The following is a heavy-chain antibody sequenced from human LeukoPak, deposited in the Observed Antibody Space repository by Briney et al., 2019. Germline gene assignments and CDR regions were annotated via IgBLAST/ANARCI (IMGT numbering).Heavy chain of an antibody. CDR3: AKDRPNYYGSNGHYYRRDGDY. CDR1: GFTFSIYA. CDR2: ITSSGDGT. D-gene: IGHD3-22*01. V-gene: IGHV3-23*01. J-gene: IGHJ4*02. Sequence: GGSLRLSCAASGFTFSIYAMSWVRQAPGKGLQWVSSITSSGDGTYYADSVKGRSTISRDNSENMLYLQMNSLRVEDTAVYFCAKDRPNYYGSNGHYYRRDGDYWGQGTLVTVSS.